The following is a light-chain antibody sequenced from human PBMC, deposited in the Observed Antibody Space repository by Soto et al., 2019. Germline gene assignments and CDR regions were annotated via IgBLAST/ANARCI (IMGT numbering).Light chain of an antibody. CDR1: QSVKSR. Sequence: EKVMTQSPATLSVSPGERATLSCRASQSVKSRLAWYQQKPGQAPRLLIYDAFTRATGIPASFSGSASGTEFTLTISSLQSEDFAVYYCQQYDEWPLPLGGGTKVEIK. CDR2: DAF. V-gene: IGKV3-15*01. CDR3: QQYDEWPLP. J-gene: IGKJ4*01.